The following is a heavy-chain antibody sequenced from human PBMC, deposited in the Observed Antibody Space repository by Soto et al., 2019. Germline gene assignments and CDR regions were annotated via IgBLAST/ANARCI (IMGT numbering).Heavy chain of an antibody. D-gene: IGHD2-21*01. V-gene: IGHV3-7*01. CDR1: GFTLSTSW. CDR3: FGGADY. Sequence: GGSLRLSCAASGFTLSTSWMSWVRQAPGKGLEGVANMNPDGSWGRYVDSVKGRFTISRDNAKNSLSLQMNSLRADDTAVYYCFGGADYWGLGTLVTVSS. CDR2: MNPDGSWG. J-gene: IGHJ4*02.